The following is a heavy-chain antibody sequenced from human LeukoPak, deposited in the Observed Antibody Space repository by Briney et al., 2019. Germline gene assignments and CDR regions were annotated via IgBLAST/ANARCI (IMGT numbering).Heavy chain of an antibody. J-gene: IGHJ4*02. CDR1: GYTFTGYY. CDR2: INPNSGGT. Sequence: ASVKVSCKASGYTFTGYYIHWVRQAPGQGLEWMGWINPNSGGTNYAQKFQGWVTMTRDTSISTAYMELSRLRFDDTAVYYCARDLGRSRDYWGQGTLVTVSS. V-gene: IGHV1-2*04. CDR3: ARDLGRSRDY.